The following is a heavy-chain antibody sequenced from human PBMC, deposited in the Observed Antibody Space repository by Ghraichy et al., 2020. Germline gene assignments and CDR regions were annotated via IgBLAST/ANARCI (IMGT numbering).Heavy chain of an antibody. D-gene: IGHD3-10*01. J-gene: IGHJ4*02. Sequence: TLSLTCTVSGGSISSYYWSWIRQPPGKGLEWIGYIYYSGSTNYNPSLKSRVTISVDTSKNQFSLKLSSVTAADTAVYYCASSAVLLWFGELLFDYWGQGTLVTVSS. V-gene: IGHV4-59*01. CDR1: GGSISSYY. CDR2: IYYSGST. CDR3: ASSAVLLWFGELLFDY.